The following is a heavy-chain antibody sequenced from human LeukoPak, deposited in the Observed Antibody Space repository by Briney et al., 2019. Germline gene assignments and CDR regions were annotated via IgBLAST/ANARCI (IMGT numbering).Heavy chain of an antibody. V-gene: IGHV4-59*08. CDR3: ARLFPSWGVAAYFDY. CDR1: GGSISSYY. D-gene: IGHD3-16*01. Sequence: SETLSLTCTVSGGSISSYYWSWIRQPPGKGLEWIGYIYYSGSTYYNPSLKSRVTISVDTSKNHFSLKLSSVTAADTAVYYCARLFPSWGVAAYFDYWGQGTLVTVSS. J-gene: IGHJ4*02. CDR2: IYYSGST.